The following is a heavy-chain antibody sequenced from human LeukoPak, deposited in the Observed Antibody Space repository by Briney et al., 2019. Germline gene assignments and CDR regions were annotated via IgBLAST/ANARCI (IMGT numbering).Heavy chain of an antibody. Sequence: GASVKVSCKVSGYTLTELSMHWVRQAPGKGLEWMGWISAYNGNTNYAQKLQGRVTMTTDTSTSTAYMELRSLRSDDPAVYYCARDPPAGLRYFDWSPGYWFDPWGQGTLVTVSS. J-gene: IGHJ5*02. CDR1: GYTLTELS. CDR3: ARDPPAGLRYFDWSPGYWFDP. CDR2: ISAYNGNT. V-gene: IGHV1-18*01. D-gene: IGHD3-9*01.